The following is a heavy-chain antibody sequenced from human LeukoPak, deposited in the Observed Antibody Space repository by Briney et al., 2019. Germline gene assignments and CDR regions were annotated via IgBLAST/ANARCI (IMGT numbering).Heavy chain of an antibody. V-gene: IGHV3-9*01. CDR2: ISWNSGSI. Sequence: GGSLRLSCAASGFTFDDYAMHWVRQAPGKGLEWVSGISWNSGSIGYADSVKGRFTISRDNAKNSLYLQMNSLRAEDTAVYYCARDVWYDDYGDRDAFDIWGQGTMVTVSS. CDR3: ARDVWYDDYGDRDAFDI. J-gene: IGHJ3*02. CDR1: GFTFDDYA. D-gene: IGHD4-17*01.